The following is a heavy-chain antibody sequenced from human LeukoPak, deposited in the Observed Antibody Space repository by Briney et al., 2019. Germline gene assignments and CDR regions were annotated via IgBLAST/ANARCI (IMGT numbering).Heavy chain of an antibody. CDR2: INHSGST. J-gene: IGHJ6*03. CDR1: GGSFSDYY. CDR3: ARVTGTLLRYMDV. Sequence: PSETLSLTCAVYGGSFSDYYWSWIRQPPGKGLEWIGEINHSGSTNYNPSLKSRVTISVDTSKNQSSLKLSSVTAADTAVYYCARVTGTLLRYMDVWGKGTTVTVSS. V-gene: IGHV4-34*01. D-gene: IGHD1-1*01.